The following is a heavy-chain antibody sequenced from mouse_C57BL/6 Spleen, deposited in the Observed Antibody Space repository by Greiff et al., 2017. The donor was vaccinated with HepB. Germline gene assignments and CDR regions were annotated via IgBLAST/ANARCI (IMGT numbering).Heavy chain of an antibody. D-gene: IGHD2-5*01. V-gene: IGHV3-6*01. CDR2: ISYDGSN. CDR1: GYSITSGYY. Sequence: ESGPGLVKPSQSLSLTCSVTGYSITSGYYWNWIRQFPGNKLEWMGYISYDGSNNYNPSLKNRISITRDTSKNQFFLKLNSVTTEDTATYYCARERYSNYEAYWGQGTLVTVSA. CDR3: ARERYSNYEAY. J-gene: IGHJ3*01.